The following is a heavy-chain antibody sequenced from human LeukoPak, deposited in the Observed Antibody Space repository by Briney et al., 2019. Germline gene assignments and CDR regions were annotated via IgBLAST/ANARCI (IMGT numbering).Heavy chain of an antibody. CDR2: ISGSGGST. D-gene: IGHD3-3*01. CDR1: GFTFSSYA. Sequence: PGGSLRLSCAASGFTFSSYAMSWVRQAPGKGLEWVSAISGSGGSTYYADSVKGRFTISRDNSKNTLYLQMNSLRAEDTAVYYCAKDLSPITIFGVVINYYYYGMDVWGQGTTVTVSS. CDR3: AKDLSPITIFGVVINYYYYGMDV. J-gene: IGHJ6*02. V-gene: IGHV3-23*01.